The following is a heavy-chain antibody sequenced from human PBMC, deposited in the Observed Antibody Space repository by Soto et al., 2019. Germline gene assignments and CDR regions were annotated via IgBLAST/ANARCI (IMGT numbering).Heavy chain of an antibody. J-gene: IGHJ5*02. D-gene: IGHD3-10*01. V-gene: IGHV4-61*08. CDR2: IYYSGST. CDR3: ARHVVRGIMRLDP. CDR1: GGSVNSGDYY. Sequence: SETLSLTCTVSGGSVNSGDYYWSWIRQPPGKGLEWIGYIYYSGSTNYSPSLKSRVTMSVDMSKNQFSLNLSSVTAADTAIYYCARHVVRGIMRLDPWGQGSLVTVSS.